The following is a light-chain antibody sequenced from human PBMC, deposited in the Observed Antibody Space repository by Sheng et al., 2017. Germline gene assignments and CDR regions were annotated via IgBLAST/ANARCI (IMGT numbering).Light chain of an antibody. CDR2: AAS. CDR1: QGIRNY. CDR3: QKYSRYSPT. V-gene: IGKV1-27*01. J-gene: IGKJ1*01. Sequence: DIQMTQSPSSLSASVGDTVTITCRASQGIRNYLAWYQQKAGKVPKLLIYAASTLQSGVSSRFSGSGSGTDYTLTIRSLQPEDVATYYCQKYSRYSPTFGQGTKVEIK.